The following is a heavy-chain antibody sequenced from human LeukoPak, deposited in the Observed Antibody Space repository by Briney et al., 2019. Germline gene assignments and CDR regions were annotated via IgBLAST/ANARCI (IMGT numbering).Heavy chain of an antibody. Sequence: GGSLRLSCAASGFTFSSYAMSWVRQAPGKGLEWVSAISGSGGSTYYADSVKGRFTISRDNSKNTLYLQMNSLRAEDTAVYYCAKDQGYYYDSSGYYYLDYWGQGTLVTVSS. D-gene: IGHD3-22*01. CDR1: GFTFSSYA. CDR2: ISGSGGST. J-gene: IGHJ4*01. V-gene: IGHV3-23*01. CDR3: AKDQGYYYDSSGYYYLDY.